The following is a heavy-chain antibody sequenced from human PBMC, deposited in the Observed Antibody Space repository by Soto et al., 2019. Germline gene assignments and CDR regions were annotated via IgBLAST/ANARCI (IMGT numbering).Heavy chain of an antibody. D-gene: IGHD1-1*01. Sequence: SETLSLTCTVSGGSISSGGTGSYWTWLRQLPGKGLEWIGYIYYTGNTYYNPSLKSRPTISIDTSENQFSLKLTSVTAADTAVYFCASGHDAYKVRYWGQGTLVTVSS. CDR2: IYYTGNT. CDR3: ASGHDAYKVRY. J-gene: IGHJ4*02. V-gene: IGHV4-31*03. CDR1: GGSISSGGTGSY.